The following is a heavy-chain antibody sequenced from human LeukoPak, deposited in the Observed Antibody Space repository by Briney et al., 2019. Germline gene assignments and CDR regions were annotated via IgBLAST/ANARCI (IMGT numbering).Heavy chain of an antibody. CDR2: IYSSGTT. CDR3: ANSISMDFEY. D-gene: IGHD2/OR15-2a*01. Sequence: KPSETLSLTCTVSGASVTTYYWSWIRQPAGKGLEWIGRIYSSGTTNYNLSLRGRVTMSLDTSRNQVSLKLSSVVAADTAMYYCANSISMDFEYWGQGTLVTVSS. CDR1: GASVTTYY. V-gene: IGHV4-4*07. J-gene: IGHJ4*02.